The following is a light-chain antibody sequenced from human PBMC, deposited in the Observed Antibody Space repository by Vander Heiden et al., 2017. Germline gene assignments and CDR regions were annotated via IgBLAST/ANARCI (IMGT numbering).Light chain of an antibody. CDR2: SNN. CDR3: ASWDDSLNGWV. CDR1: SSNIGSNP. V-gene: IGLV1-44*01. Sequence: QSVLTQPPAASGAPGQRVTIPWSERSSNIGSNPLICYHQLPGTAPKLLIYSNNQRPSGVPDRFSGSKSGTSGSLAISGLQSEDEATYYCASWDDSLNGWVFGGGTKLTVL. J-gene: IGLJ3*02.